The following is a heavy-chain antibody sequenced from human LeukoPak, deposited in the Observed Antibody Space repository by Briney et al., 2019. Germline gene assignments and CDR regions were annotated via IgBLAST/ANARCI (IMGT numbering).Heavy chain of an antibody. V-gene: IGHV1-2*02. CDR1: GYTFTGYY. CDR3: ARDLMTTPTWDFDY. CDR2: INPNSGTT. D-gene: IGHD3-16*01. J-gene: IGHJ4*02. Sequence: GASVKVSCKGSGYTFTGYYMHWVRQAPGQGLEWMGWINPNSGTTNYAQKFQGRVTVTRDTSISTAYMELSRLESDDTAVYYCARDLMTTPTWDFDYWGQGTLFTVSS.